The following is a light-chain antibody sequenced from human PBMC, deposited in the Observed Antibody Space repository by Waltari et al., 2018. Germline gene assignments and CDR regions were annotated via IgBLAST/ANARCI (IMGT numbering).Light chain of an antibody. V-gene: IGKV3-15*01. CDR2: SAS. CDR3: QQYNNWPWT. J-gene: IGKJ1*01. CDR1: QSVGSN. Sequence: EIVMTQSPATLSVSLGERATLSCMPSQSVGSNYLALYQQTPGQAPRLLISSASTRATGVAARFSGSGSGTEFTLTIRRLQSEDFAIYDCQQYNNWPWTFGQGTKVEI.